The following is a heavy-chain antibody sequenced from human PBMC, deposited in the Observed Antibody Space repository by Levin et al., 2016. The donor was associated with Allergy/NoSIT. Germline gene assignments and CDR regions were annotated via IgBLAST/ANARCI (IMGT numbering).Heavy chain of an antibody. CDR1: GFTFSSHW. J-gene: IGHJ2*01. CDR2: IKRDGSSS. D-gene: IGHD2-21*02. V-gene: IGHV3-74*01. Sequence: GGSLRLSCAASGFTFSSHWMYWVRQAPGKGLVWVSRIKRDGSSSDYADSVKDRFTISRDNAMNTLYLQMNSLRVEDTAVYYCAREDLTCGGDCYAYFDLWGRGTLVTVSS. CDR3: AREDLTCGGDCYAYFDL.